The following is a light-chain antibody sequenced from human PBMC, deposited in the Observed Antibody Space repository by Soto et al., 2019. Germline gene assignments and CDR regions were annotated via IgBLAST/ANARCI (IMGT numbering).Light chain of an antibody. Sequence: EIVLTQSPGTLSLSPGERATLSCRASQSVGSSYLAWYQQKPGQAPRLLIYAASTRATGIPDRFSGSGSGTDFTLTISTLEPEDFAVYYCQQYGTSRTFGQGTKVEIK. CDR1: QSVGSSY. CDR3: QQYGTSRT. V-gene: IGKV3-20*01. J-gene: IGKJ1*01. CDR2: AAS.